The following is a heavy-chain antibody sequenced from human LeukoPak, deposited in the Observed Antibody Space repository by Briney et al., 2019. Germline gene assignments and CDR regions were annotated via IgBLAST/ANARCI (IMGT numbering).Heavy chain of an antibody. D-gene: IGHD3-22*01. CDR2: ISGSGDNT. J-gene: IGHJ3*02. V-gene: IGHV3-23*01. CDR3: ARVVEDYYDSSGYPDAFEI. CDR1: GFTFSSYA. Sequence: PGGSLRLSCAASGFTFSSYAMSWVRQAPGKGLEWVSVISGSGDNTYYADSVKGRLTISRDNSKNTLYLQMNSLRVEDTAVYYCARVVEDYYDSSGYPDAFEIWGQGTMVTVSS.